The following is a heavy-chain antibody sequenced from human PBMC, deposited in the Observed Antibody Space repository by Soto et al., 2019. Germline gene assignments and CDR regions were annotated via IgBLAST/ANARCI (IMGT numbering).Heavy chain of an antibody. Sequence: PSETLSLTCAVYGGSFSGYYWSWIRQPPGKGLEWIGEINHSGSTNYNPSLKSRVTISVDTSKNQFSLKLSSVTAADTAVYYCARARPSMVRVVFDDWGQGTLVTVSS. CDR3: ARARPSMVRVVFDD. CDR1: GGSFSGYY. V-gene: IGHV4-34*01. J-gene: IGHJ4*02. D-gene: IGHD3-10*01. CDR2: INHSGST.